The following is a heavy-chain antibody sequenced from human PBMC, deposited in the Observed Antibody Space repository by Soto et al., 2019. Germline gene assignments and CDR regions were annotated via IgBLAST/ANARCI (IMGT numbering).Heavy chain of an antibody. CDR2: FDPEDGET. CDR1: GYTLTELS. V-gene: IGHV1-24*01. J-gene: IGHJ4*01. CDR3: ARLLIDDSLRGRHFDY. Sequence: ASVKVSCKVSGYTLTELSMHWVQQAPGKGLEWMGGFDPEDGETIYAQKFQGRVTITADESTSTAYMELSSLRSEDTAVYYCARLLIDDSLRGRHFDYWGQ. D-gene: IGHD2-21*01.